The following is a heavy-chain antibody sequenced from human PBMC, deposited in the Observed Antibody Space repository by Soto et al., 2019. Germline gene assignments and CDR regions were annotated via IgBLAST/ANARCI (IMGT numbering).Heavy chain of an antibody. V-gene: IGHV3-74*01. CDR3: ARDRGSVPADAFTV. CDR2: INSDASST. Sequence: EVQLVESGGGLVQPGGSLRLSCAASGFTFSTYCMHWVRQAPGKGLVWVSRINSDASSTNYADSVRGRFTISRDKAKNTLELQMNSQRADDTAVYYCARDRGSVPADAFTVWGQGTMVTVSS. J-gene: IGHJ3*01. D-gene: IGHD3-16*01. CDR1: GFTFSTYC.